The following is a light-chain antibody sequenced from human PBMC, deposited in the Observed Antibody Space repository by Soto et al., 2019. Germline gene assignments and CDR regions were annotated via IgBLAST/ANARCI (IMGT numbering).Light chain of an antibody. Sequence: EIVLTQSPATLSLSPGERATLSCRANQSISKNLAWYQQKPGQAPRLLIYDTSNRATGIPARFGGSGSGTDFTLTISNLEPEDFAVYYCQQGGNWPPYYTFGPGTKVDIK. V-gene: IGKV3-11*01. CDR2: DTS. CDR1: QSISKN. CDR3: QQGGNWPPYYT. J-gene: IGKJ3*01.